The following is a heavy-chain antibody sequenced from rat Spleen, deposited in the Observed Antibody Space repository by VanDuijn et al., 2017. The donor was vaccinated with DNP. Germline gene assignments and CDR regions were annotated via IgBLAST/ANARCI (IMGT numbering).Heavy chain of an antibody. J-gene: IGHJ4*01. CDR3: ARSGNYGNYYTMDA. D-gene: IGHD1-11*01. CDR1: GFSLTSYT. V-gene: IGHV2-6*01. CDR2: MSSGGST. Sequence: QVQLKESGPGLVQPSGTLSLTCTVSGFSLTSYTVSWVRQPPGKGLEWIAAMSSGGSTYYNSALKSRLSISRDTSKSQVFLKMNSLQTEDTAMYFCARSGNYGNYYTMDAWGQGTSVTVSS.